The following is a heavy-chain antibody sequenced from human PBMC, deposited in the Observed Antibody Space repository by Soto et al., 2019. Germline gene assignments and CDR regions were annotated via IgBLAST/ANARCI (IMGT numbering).Heavy chain of an antibody. CDR2: IYYSGST. V-gene: IGHV4-39*01. D-gene: IGHD3-10*01. CDR1: GGSISSSSYY. Sequence: SETLSLTCTVSGGSISSSSYYWGWIRQPPGKGLEWIGSIYYSGSTYYNPSLKSRVTISVDTSKNQFSLKLSSLTAADTPAYYCARDVGFGELAYYYGMDVCGQVNTGTF. CDR3: ARDVGFGELAYYYGMDV. J-gene: IGHJ6*01.